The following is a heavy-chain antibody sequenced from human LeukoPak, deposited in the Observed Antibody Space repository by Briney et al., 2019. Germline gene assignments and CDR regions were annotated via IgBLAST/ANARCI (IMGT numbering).Heavy chain of an antibody. CDR2: INPSGGST. V-gene: IGHV1-46*01. Sequence: TSVKVSCKASGYTFTSYYMHWVRQAPGQGLEWMGIINPSGGSTSYAQKFQGRVTMTRDTFTSTVYMELSSLRSEDTAVYYCARDWGSRWLPGYWGQGTLVTVSS. J-gene: IGHJ4*02. CDR1: GYTFTSYY. CDR3: ARDWGSRWLPGY. D-gene: IGHD5-24*01.